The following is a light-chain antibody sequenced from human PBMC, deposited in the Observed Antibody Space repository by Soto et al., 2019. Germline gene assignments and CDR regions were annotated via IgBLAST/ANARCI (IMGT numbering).Light chain of an antibody. J-gene: IGLJ2*01. CDR3: CSYAGSYTVL. Sequence: QSALTQPRSVSGSPGQSVTISCTGTSSDVGGYNYVSWYQQHPGKAPKLIIYDVTERPSGVPDRFSGSKSGNTASLTISGLQAEDEADYFCCSYAGSYTVLFGGGTKVTVL. CDR2: DVT. V-gene: IGLV2-11*01. CDR1: SSDVGGYNY.